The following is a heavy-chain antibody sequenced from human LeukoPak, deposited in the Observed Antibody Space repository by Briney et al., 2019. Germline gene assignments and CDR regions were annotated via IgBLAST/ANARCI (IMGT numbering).Heavy chain of an antibody. J-gene: IGHJ4*02. CDR1: GFTFRNYG. CDR2: ISYDAINK. CDR3: AKDDYFDTRGYLEY. Sequence: GGSLRLSCAASGFTFRNYGIHWVRQAPGKGLEWVGLISYDAINKYYPDSVKGRFTISRDNSKNTVYLQMNSLRAEDTAVYYCAKDDYFDTRGYLEYWGPGTLVTVSS. D-gene: IGHD2/OR15-2a*01. V-gene: IGHV3-30*18.